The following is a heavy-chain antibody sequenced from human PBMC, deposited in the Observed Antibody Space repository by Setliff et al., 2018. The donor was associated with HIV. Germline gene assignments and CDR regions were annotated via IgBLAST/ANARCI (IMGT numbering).Heavy chain of an antibody. V-gene: IGHV3-7*01. Sequence: PGGSLRLSCAASGFTFSSSWMHWVCQAPEKGLEWVADIKCDGSEKYYVDSVKGRFTISRDNSKNTLYLQMNSLRAEDTAVYYCARDANYNFWSGHYTSPSYFDYWGQGTLVTVSS. CDR3: ARDANYNFWSGHYTSPSYFDY. CDR1: GFTFSSSW. D-gene: IGHD3-3*01. CDR2: IKCDGSEK. J-gene: IGHJ4*02.